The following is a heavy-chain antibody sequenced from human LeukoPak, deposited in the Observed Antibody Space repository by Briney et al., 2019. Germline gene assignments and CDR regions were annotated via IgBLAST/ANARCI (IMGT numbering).Heavy chain of an antibody. Sequence: GGSLRLSCAASGFTFSSYEMNWVRQAPGKGLEWVSSIDYSGGNTHYEDSVKGRFTISRDSSKNTLYLQMSSLRDEDTAVYYCAKNNDYGGSYWYFDLWGRGTLVTVSS. CDR1: GFTFSSYE. J-gene: IGHJ2*01. D-gene: IGHD4-23*01. V-gene: IGHV3-NL1*01. CDR2: IDYSGGNT. CDR3: AKNNDYGGSYWYFDL.